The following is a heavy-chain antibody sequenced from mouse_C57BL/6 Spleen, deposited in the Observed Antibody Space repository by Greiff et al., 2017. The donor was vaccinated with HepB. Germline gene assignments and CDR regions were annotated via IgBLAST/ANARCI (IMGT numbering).Heavy chain of an antibody. CDR1: GYTFTGYD. Sequence: EVQLQQSGPELVKPGASVKISCKASGYTFTGYDMNWVKQSTEKSLEWIGEINPSTGGTTYNQKFKAKATLTVDKSSSTAYMQLKSLTSEDSAVYYCARRFTTVVECYWGQGASVTVSS. V-gene: IGHV1-42*01. CDR2: INPSTGGT. D-gene: IGHD1-1*01. CDR3: ARRFTTVVECY. J-gene: IGHJ4*01.